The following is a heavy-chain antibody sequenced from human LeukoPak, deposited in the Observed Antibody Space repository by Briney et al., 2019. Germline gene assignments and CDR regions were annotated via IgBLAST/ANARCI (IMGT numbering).Heavy chain of an antibody. CDR3: ARDMSSSYYDSSGYQY. V-gene: IGHV1-69*01. D-gene: IGHD3-22*01. CDR1: GGTFSSYA. Sequence: SVTVSCKASGGTFSSYAISWVRQAPGQGLEWMGGIIPIFGTANYAQKFQGRVTITADESTSTAYMELSSLRSEDTAVYYCARDMSSSYYDSSGYQYWGQGTLVTVSS. J-gene: IGHJ4*02. CDR2: IIPIFGTA.